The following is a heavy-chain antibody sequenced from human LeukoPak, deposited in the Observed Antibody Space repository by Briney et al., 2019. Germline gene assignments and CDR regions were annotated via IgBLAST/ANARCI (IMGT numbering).Heavy chain of an antibody. V-gene: IGHV4-39*01. CDR1: GGSISSSSYY. Sequence: PSETLSLTCTVSGGSISSSSYYWGWIRQPPGKGLEWIGSIYYSGSTYYNPSLKSRVTISVDTSKNQFSLKLSSVTAADTAVYYCARHRSREMVRGVIGWFDPWGQGTLVTVSS. CDR2: IYYSGST. D-gene: IGHD3-10*01. J-gene: IGHJ5*02. CDR3: ARHRSREMVRGVIGWFDP.